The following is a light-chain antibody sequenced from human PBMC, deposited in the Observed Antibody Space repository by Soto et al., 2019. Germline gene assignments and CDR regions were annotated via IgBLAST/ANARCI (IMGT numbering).Light chain of an antibody. CDR2: DVS. CDR3: SSYTSASTPLV. V-gene: IGLV2-14*01. CDR1: GSDVGGYNY. J-gene: IGLJ2*01. Sequence: QSALTQPASVSGSPGQSITISCTGTGSDVGGYNYVSWYQQHPGKAPKVMIYDVSNRPSGVSNRFSCSKSGNTASLTISGLQAEDEADYYCSSYTSASTPLVFGGGTQLTVL.